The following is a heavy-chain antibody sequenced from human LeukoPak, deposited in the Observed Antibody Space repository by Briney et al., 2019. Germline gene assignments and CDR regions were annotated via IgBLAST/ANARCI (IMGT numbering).Heavy chain of an antibody. CDR2: IYYSGST. V-gene: IGHV4-39*01. Sequence: PSETLSLTCTVSGGSISSSSYYWGWIRQPPGKGLEWIGSIYYSGSTYYNPSLKSRVTISVDTSKNQFSLKLSSVTAADTAVYYCARHRQWLVGSGWFDPWGQGTLVTVSS. CDR3: ARHRQWLVGSGWFDP. D-gene: IGHD6-19*01. CDR1: GGSISSSSYY. J-gene: IGHJ5*02.